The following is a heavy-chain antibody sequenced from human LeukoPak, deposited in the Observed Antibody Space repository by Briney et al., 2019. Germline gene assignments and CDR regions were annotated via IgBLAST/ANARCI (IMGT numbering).Heavy chain of an antibody. J-gene: IGHJ6*03. CDR1: GFTFSDYY. Sequence: KPGGSLRLSCAASGFTFSDYYMSWIRQAPGKGLEWVSYISSSGSTMYYADSVKGRFTISRDNAKNSLYLQMNSLRAEDTAVYYCARAGAESGYYPHYYSYYCMDVWGKGTTVTVSS. CDR3: ARAGAESGYYPHYYSYYCMDV. D-gene: IGHD3-3*01. V-gene: IGHV3-11*04. CDR2: ISSSGSTM.